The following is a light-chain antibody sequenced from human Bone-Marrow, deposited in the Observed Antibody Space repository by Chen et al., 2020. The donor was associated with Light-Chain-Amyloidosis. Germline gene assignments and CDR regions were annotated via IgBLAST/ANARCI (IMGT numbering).Light chain of an antibody. V-gene: IGLV3-25*03. Sequence: SYELTQPPSVSVSPGQTARIPCSGDDFPTKYAYWYQQKPGQAPVLVIHRDTERPSGISERFSGSSSGTKATLNISGVQAEDEDDYHCQSADSSGTYEVIFGGGTKLTVL. CDR2: RDT. CDR1: DFPTKY. J-gene: IGLJ2*01. CDR3: QSADSSGTYEVI.